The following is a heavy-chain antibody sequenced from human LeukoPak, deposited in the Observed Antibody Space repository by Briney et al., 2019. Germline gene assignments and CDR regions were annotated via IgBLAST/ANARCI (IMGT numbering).Heavy chain of an antibody. V-gene: IGHV3-53*01. D-gene: IGHD3-10*01. CDR2: IYSGGST. J-gene: IGHJ6*04. Sequence: GGSLRLSCAASGFTVSSNYMSWVRQAPGKGLEWVSVIYSGGSTYYADSVKGRFTISRDNSKNTLYLQMNSLRAEDTAVYYCASPLSITMVRGVKGYYGMDVWGKGTTATVSS. CDR3: ASPLSITMVRGVKGYYGMDV. CDR1: GFTVSSNY.